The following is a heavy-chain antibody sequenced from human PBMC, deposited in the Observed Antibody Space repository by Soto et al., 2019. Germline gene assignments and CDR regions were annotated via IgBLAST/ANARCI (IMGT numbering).Heavy chain of an antibody. J-gene: IGHJ4*02. Sequence: VQLVQSGAEVKKPGASVKVSCQASGYTFTNYAIHWVRQAPGQGLEWMGWINAGNGNTEYSQNFQGRVTFIRDTSASTAYMELSRLRSEDTSIYYCARDTGGYSAYDAFDYWGQGTLVTVSS. CDR1: GYTFTNYA. CDR2: INAGNGNT. CDR3: ARDTGGYSAYDAFDY. D-gene: IGHD5-12*01. V-gene: IGHV1-3*01.